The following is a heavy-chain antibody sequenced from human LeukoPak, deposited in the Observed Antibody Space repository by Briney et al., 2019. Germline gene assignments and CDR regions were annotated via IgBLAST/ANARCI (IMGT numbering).Heavy chain of an antibody. Sequence: ESGPTLVKPTQTLTLTCTFSGFSLTTSGVGVGWIRQPPGKALEWLALIYWDDDKRYSPSLKSRLTITKDTSKNQVVLTMTNMDPVDTATYYCAHSGEQQLGYYYYYYMDVWGKGTTVTVSS. CDR1: GFSLTTSGVG. CDR3: AHSGEQQLGYYYYYYMDV. J-gene: IGHJ6*03. CDR2: IYWDDDK. V-gene: IGHV2-5*02. D-gene: IGHD6-13*01.